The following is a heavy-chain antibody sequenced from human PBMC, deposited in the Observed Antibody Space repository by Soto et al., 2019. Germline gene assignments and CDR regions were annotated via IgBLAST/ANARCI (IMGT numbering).Heavy chain of an antibody. CDR3: ARGRTYYYGSGRLWFDP. CDR1: GGAFSGYY. J-gene: IGHJ5*02. V-gene: IGHV4-34*01. D-gene: IGHD3-10*01. Sequence: SETLSLTCAVYGGAFSGYYWSWIRPPPGKGQEWIGEINHSGSTNYNPSLKSRVTISVDTSKNQFSLKLSSVTAADTAVYYCARGRTYYYGSGRLWFDPWGQGTLVTVSS. CDR2: INHSGST.